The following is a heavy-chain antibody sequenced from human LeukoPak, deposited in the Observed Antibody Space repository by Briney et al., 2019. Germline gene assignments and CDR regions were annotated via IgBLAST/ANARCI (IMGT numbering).Heavy chain of an antibody. CDR2: ISGSGGST. CDR1: GFTFSSYA. D-gene: IGHD6-19*01. V-gene: IGHV3-23*01. Sequence: GGSLRLSCAASGFTFSSYAMSWVRQAPGKGLEWVSAISGSGGSTYYADSVKGRFTISRDNAKNSLYLQMNSLRAEDTALYYCARGYSSGFIYYFDYWGQGTLVTVSS. J-gene: IGHJ4*02. CDR3: ARGYSSGFIYYFDY.